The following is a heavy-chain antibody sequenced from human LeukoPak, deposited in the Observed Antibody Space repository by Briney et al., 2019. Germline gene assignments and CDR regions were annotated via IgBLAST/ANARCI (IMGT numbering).Heavy chain of an antibody. V-gene: IGHV1-2*04. CDR1: GYTFTGYY. CDR2: INPNSGGT. CDR3: ARGYCSSTSCSADYYYYYYGMDV. Sequence: ASVKVSCKASGYTFTGYYMHWVRQAPGQGLEWMGLINPNSGGTNYAQKFQGWVTMTRNTSNSTAYMELSRLRSDDTAVYYCARGYCSSTSCSADYYYYYYGMDVWGQGTTVTVSS. D-gene: IGHD2-2*01. J-gene: IGHJ6*02.